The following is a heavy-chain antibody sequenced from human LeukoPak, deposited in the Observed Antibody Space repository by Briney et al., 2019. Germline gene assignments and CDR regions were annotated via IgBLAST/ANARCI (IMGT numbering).Heavy chain of an antibody. J-gene: IGHJ5*02. CDR2: INWNGGST. V-gene: IGHV3-20*04. D-gene: IGHD3-3*01. Sequence: GGSLRLSCAASEFTFDDYGMSWVRQAPGKGLEWVSGINWNGGSTGYADSVKGRFTISRDNAKNSLYLQMNSLRAEDTALYYCARVETYYDFWSGYTNWLDPWGQGTLVTVSS. CDR3: ARVETYYDFWSGYTNWLDP. CDR1: EFTFDDYG.